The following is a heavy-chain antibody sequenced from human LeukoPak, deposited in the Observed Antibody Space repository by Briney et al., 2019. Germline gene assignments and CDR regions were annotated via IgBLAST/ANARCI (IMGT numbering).Heavy chain of an antibody. D-gene: IGHD5-12*01. CDR1: GFTFSDYY. V-gene: IGHV3-11*01. Sequence: GGSLRLSCAASGFTFSDYYMSWIRQAPGKGLEWVSYISSRGSTIYYADSVKGRFTISRDNAKNSLYLQMNSLRAEDTAVYYCARDPGGYEQARYYYYGMDVWGQGTTVTVSS. CDR3: ARDPGGYEQARYYYYGMDV. J-gene: IGHJ6*02. CDR2: ISSRGSTI.